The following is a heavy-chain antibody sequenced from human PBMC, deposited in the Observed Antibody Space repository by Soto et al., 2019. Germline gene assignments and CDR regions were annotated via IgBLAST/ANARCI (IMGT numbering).Heavy chain of an antibody. CDR3: ATEPPEVLDFDY. CDR1: GFTFSSYG. Sequence: QVQLVESGGGVVQPGRSLRLSCAASGFTFSSYGMHWVRQAPGKGLEWVAVISCDGSNKYYADSVKGRFTISRDNSKNTLYLQMNSLRAEDTAVYYCATEPPEVLDFDYWGQGTLVTVSS. J-gene: IGHJ4*02. V-gene: IGHV3-30*03. CDR2: ISCDGSNK. D-gene: IGHD1-1*01.